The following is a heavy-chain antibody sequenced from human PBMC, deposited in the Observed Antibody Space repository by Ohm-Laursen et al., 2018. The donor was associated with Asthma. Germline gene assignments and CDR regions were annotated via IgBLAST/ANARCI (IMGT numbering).Heavy chain of an antibody. V-gene: IGHV3-48*01. CDR3: ARESPTVTYYYYGMDV. Sequence: SLRLSCTASGFTFSSHWMSWVRQAPGKGLEWVSYISKSTRTIKYADSVKGRFTISRDNAKNSLYLQMNSLRAEDTAVYYCARESPTVTYYYYGMDVWGQGTAVTVSS. D-gene: IGHD4-17*01. CDR2: ISKSTRTI. J-gene: IGHJ6*02. CDR1: GFTFSSHW.